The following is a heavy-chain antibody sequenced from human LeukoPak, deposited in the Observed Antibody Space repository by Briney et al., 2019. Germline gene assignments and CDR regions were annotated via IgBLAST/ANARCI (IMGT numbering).Heavy chain of an antibody. CDR3: AGNARASSDY. CDR1: GGSFSGYY. Sequence: SETLSLTCAVYGGSFSGYYRSWIRQPPGKGLEWNGEINHSGSTNYNPSLKSRVTISVDTSKNQFSLKLSSVTAADTAVYYCAGNARASSDYWGQGTLVTVSS. CDR2: INHSGST. J-gene: IGHJ4*02. D-gene: IGHD2-2*01. V-gene: IGHV4-34*01.